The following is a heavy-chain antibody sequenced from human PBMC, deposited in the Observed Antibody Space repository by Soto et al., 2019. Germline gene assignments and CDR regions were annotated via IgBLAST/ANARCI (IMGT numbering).Heavy chain of an antibody. J-gene: IGHJ6*03. CDR3: ARERMRGSYYYTDV. Sequence: PGGSLRLSCAASGFTFSSYWMSWVRQAPGKGLEWVANIKQDGSEKYCVDSVKGRFTISRDNAKNSLYLQMNSLRAEDTAVYYCARERMRGSYYYTDVCAKGTTVTVS. V-gene: IGHV3-7*01. CDR1: GFTFSSYW. CDR2: IKQDGSEK. D-gene: IGHD2-15*01.